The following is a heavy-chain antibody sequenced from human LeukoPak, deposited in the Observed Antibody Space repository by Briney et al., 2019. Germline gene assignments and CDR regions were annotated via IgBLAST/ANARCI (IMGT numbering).Heavy chain of an antibody. D-gene: IGHD3-22*01. Sequence: GGSLRLSCAASGFTFSSYAMSWVRQAPGKGLEWVSAISGSGESTYSADSVKGRFTISRDNSKNTLYLRVNSLRAEDTAVYYCAKDRGLFTMIVVAYDYWGQGTLVTVSS. CDR1: GFTFSSYA. CDR2: ISGSGEST. V-gene: IGHV3-23*01. CDR3: AKDRGLFTMIVVAYDY. J-gene: IGHJ4*02.